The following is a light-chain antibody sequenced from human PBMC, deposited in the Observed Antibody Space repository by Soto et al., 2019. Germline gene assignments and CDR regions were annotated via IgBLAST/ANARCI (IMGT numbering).Light chain of an antibody. CDR3: QQSSNWPPT. J-gene: IGKJ1*01. CDR2: DAS. V-gene: IGKV3-11*01. CDR1: QSVSSY. Sequence: EIVLTQSPATLSLSPGEGATLSCRASQSVSSYLAWYQQKPGQAPRLLIYDASNRATGIPARFSGSGSGTDFTLTISSLEPEDFAVYYCQQSSNWPPTFGQGTKVDIK.